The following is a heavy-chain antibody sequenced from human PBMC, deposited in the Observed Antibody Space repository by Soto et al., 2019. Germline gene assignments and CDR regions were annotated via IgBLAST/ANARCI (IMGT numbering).Heavy chain of an antibody. V-gene: IGHV4-4*07. CDR3: AREGSYSAYNFAHGIQLWSFDF. CDR2: IFSSGST. D-gene: IGHD5-12*01. Sequence: KTSETLSLTCTVSGGSINTFYWSWVRQPAGKGLEWIGRIFSSGSTSFNPSLESRVAMSVDTSENHFSLNLSSVTAADMAVYYCAREGSYSAYNFAHGIQLWSFDFWGQGALVTVSS. CDR1: GGSINTFY. J-gene: IGHJ4*02.